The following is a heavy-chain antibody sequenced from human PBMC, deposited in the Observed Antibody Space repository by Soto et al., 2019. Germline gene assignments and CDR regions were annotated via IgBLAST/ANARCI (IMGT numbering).Heavy chain of an antibody. CDR1: GFSLSTSGVG. CDR3: ARGLATLPVFAFDI. Sequence: ESGPTLVNPTQTLTLTCSFSGFSLSTSGVGVGLIRQSPGKALEWLALIYWSGDEHYRPSLKSGLSITKDTSKNHVVLIMTDMDPVDTATYYCARGLATLPVFAFDIWGQGTMVTVSS. J-gene: IGHJ3*02. D-gene: IGHD6-6*01. V-gene: IGHV2-5*01. CDR2: IYWSGDE.